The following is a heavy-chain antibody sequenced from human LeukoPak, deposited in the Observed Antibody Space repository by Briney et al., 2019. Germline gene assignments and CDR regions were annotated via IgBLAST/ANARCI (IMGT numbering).Heavy chain of an antibody. V-gene: IGHV4-34*01. CDR1: GGSSSGYY. CDR3: ARDGRYYDSSGYIRGFDY. CDR2: INHSGST. Sequence: SETLSLTCAVYGGSSSGYYWSWIRQPPGKGLEWIGEINHSGSTNYNPSLKSRVTISVDTSKNQFSLKLSSVTAADTAVYYCARDGRYYDSSGYIRGFDYWGQGTLVTVSS. J-gene: IGHJ4*02. D-gene: IGHD3-22*01.